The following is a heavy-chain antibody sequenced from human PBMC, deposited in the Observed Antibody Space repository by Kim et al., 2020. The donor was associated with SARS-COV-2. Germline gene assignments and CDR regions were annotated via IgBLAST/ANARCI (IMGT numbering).Heavy chain of an antibody. CDR2: INAGNGNT. D-gene: IGHD3-10*01. J-gene: IGHJ3*02. Sequence: ASVKVSCKASGYTFISYAMHWVRQAPGQRLEWMGWINAGNGNTKYSQKFQGRVTITRDTSASTAYMELSSLRSEDTAVYYCARPGVRGVMIRAFDIWGQGTMVTVSS. CDR1: GYTFISYA. V-gene: IGHV1-3*01. CDR3: ARPGVRGVMIRAFDI.